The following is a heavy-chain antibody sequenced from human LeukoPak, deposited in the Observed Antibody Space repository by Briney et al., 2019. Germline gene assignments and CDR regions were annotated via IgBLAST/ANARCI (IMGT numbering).Heavy chain of an antibody. CDR2: ISWNSGSI. V-gene: IGHV3-9*01. CDR1: GFAFDDYA. CDR3: AKDIGYSSCTWGALDY. Sequence: PGRSLRLSCAASGFAFDDYAMHWVRQAPGKGLEWVSGISWNSGSIGYADSVKGRFTISRDNAKNSLYLQMNSLRAEDTALYYCAKDIGYSSCTWGALDYWGQGTLVTVSS. D-gene: IGHD6-13*01. J-gene: IGHJ4*02.